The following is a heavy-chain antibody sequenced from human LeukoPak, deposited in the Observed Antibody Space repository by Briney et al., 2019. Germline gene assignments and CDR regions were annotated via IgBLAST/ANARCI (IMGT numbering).Heavy chain of an antibody. V-gene: IGHV3-33*01. Sequence: GGSLRLSCAASGFTFSSYGMHGVRQAPGKGLEWVAVIWYDGSNKYYADSVKGRFTISRDNSKNTLYLQMNSLRAEDTAVYYCARGAGYSSSWPTIDYWGQGTLVTVSS. CDR3: ARGAGYSSSWPTIDY. CDR2: IWYDGSNK. J-gene: IGHJ4*02. D-gene: IGHD6-13*01. CDR1: GFTFSSYG.